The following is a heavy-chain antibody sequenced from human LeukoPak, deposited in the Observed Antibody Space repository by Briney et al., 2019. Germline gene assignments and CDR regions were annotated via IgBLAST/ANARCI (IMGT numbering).Heavy chain of an antibody. V-gene: IGHV3-48*01. D-gene: IGHD6-19*01. CDR2: ISSSSSTI. CDR3: ARVGIAVAGSFDY. J-gene: IGHJ4*02. Sequence: GGSLRLSCAASGFTFSGYSMNWVRQAPGKGLEWVSYISSSSSTIYYADSVKGRFTISRDNAKNSLYLQMNSLRAEDTAVYYCARVGIAVAGSFDYWGQGTLVTVSS. CDR1: GFTFSGYS.